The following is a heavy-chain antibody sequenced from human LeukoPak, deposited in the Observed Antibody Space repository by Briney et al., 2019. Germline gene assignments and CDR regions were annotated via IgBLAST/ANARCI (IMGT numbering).Heavy chain of an antibody. J-gene: IGHJ4*02. CDR1: GFTFDNYL. CDR2: VNADGGNT. V-gene: IGHV3-23*01. D-gene: IGHD1-26*01. Sequence: GGSLRLSCAASGFTFDNYLMSWARQAPGKGLEWVSTVNADGGNTYYADSVKGRFTISRDNFKSTLILQMNSLRVEDTALNYCTKRVKYGGTWDHFADWGQGTLVTVSS. CDR3: TKRVKYGGTWDHFAD.